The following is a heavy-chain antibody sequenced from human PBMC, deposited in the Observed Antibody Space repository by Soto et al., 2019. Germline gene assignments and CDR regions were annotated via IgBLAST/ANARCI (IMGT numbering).Heavy chain of an antibody. D-gene: IGHD5-12*01. V-gene: IGHV4-39*01. CDR2: IIYSGNS. J-gene: IGHJ4*02. Sequence: QLQLQLSGPGLVKPSETLSLTCNVSGASISSYNYWGWFRQPPGKGLEWIGSIIYSGNSMYNPSLQXRXTXFXXTSKNQFSLKLSSVPAADTAVYYCVRHAQWIIRAYWGQGSLVTVSS. CDR1: GASISSYNY. CDR3: VRHAQWIIRAY.